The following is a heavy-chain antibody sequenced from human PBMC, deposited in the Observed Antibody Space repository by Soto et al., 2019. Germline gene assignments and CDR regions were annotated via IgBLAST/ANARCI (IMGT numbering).Heavy chain of an antibody. V-gene: IGHV3-48*01. D-gene: IGHD5-12*01. Sequence: EVQLVESGGGLVQPGGSLRLSCAASGFTFSSYSMNWVRQAPGKGLEWVSYISSSSSTIYYADSVKGRFTISRDNAKNSLYLQMNSRRAEDTAVYYCASKSSEWLLFASWGQGTLVTVSS. CDR2: ISSSSSTI. CDR1: GFTFSSYS. J-gene: IGHJ4*02. CDR3: ASKSSEWLLFAS.